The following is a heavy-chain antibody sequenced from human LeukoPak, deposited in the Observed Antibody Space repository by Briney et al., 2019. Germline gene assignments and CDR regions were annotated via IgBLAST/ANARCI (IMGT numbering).Heavy chain of an antibody. Sequence: GGSLRLSCVASGFTLSDYWMYWVRQAPGKGLVWVSQINSDGRITNYANFVKGRFTISRDNAKNTLYLQMDSVRAEDTAVYFCARSWAKTYGLDIWGQGTLVTVSS. D-gene: IGHD3-10*01. CDR3: ARSWAKTYGLDI. V-gene: IGHV3-74*01. CDR1: GFTLSDYW. J-gene: IGHJ3*02. CDR2: INSDGRIT.